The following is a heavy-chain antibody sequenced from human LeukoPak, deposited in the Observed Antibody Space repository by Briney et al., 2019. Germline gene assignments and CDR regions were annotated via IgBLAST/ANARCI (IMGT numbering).Heavy chain of an antibody. Sequence: SETLSLTCAVSGGSISSTNWWSWVRPPPGKGLEWIGEIFHSGGTNYNPSLKSRITISVDTSKNQFSLKLSSVTAADTAVYYCARRRVRIVLTSSGNWFDPWGQGTLVTVSS. D-gene: IGHD2-8*01. CDR3: ARRRVRIVLTSSGNWFDP. J-gene: IGHJ5*02. V-gene: IGHV4-4*02. CDR2: IFHSGGT. CDR1: GGSISSTNW.